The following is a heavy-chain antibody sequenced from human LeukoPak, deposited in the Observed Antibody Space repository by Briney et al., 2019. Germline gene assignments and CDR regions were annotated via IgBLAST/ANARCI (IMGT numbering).Heavy chain of an antibody. J-gene: IGHJ3*02. V-gene: IGHV3-30*04. CDR3: ARGMTASLRANAGFDI. Sequence: GRSLRLFCAASGFALRFHALHWVRQSPGKGLEWVAAISYDGTNKFYADSVKGRFTVSRDNSQKTMFLEMNSLRPEDTAVYSCARGMTASLRANAGFDIWGQGTTVAVSS. CDR2: ISYDGTNK. CDR1: GFALRFHA. D-gene: IGHD2-21*02.